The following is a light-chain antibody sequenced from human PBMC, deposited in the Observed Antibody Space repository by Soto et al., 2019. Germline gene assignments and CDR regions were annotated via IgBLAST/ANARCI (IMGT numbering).Light chain of an antibody. Sequence: QSVLTQPASVSGSPGQSITISCSGTSSDIGAYDYVSWYQQHPGKAPKVLISEVSNRPSGVSNRFSGSKSGNTASLTISGLQAEDEADYYCNSYATGNTRVFGTGTKVTVL. CDR2: EVS. CDR1: SSDIGAYDY. CDR3: NSYATGNTRV. V-gene: IGLV2-14*01. J-gene: IGLJ1*01.